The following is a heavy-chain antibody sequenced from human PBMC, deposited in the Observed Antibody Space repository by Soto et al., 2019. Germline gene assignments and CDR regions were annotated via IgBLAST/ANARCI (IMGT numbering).Heavy chain of an antibody. CDR2: IIPIFSTT. Sequence: QVHLVQSGAEVKKPGSSVKVSCKAPGGTFSNHAINWVRQAPGQGLEWMGRIIPIFSTTNYAQKFQGRVTMTAEQSSIAXYLELSSLKQDDTAVYYCAREVAADGTFREDVFDIWGQGTLVTVSS. J-gene: IGHJ3*02. V-gene: IGHV1-69*12. CDR3: AREVAADGTFREDVFDI. D-gene: IGHD6-13*01. CDR1: GGTFSNHA.